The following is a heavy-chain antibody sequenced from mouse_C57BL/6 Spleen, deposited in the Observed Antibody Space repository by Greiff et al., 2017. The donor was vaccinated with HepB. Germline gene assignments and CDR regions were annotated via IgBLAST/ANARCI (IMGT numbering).Heavy chain of an antibody. CDR2: INPNNGGT. J-gene: IGHJ2*01. Sequence: EVKLQESGPELVKPGASVKISCKASGYTFTDYYMNWVKQSHGKSLEWIGDINPNNGGTSYNQKFKGKATLTVDKSSSTAYMELRSLTSEASAVYYCASYPDYWGQGTTLTVSS. CDR3: ASYPDY. CDR1: GYTFTDYY. V-gene: IGHV1-26*01. D-gene: IGHD2-10*01.